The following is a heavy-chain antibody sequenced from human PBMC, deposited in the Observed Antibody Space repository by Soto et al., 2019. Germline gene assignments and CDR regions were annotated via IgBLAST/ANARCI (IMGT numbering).Heavy chain of an antibody. CDR2: ISGSGGST. J-gene: IGHJ4*02. CDR3: AKGRTYYYDSSGYYFDY. CDR1: GFTFSSYA. D-gene: IGHD3-22*01. V-gene: IGHV3-23*01. Sequence: PGGSLRLSCAASGFTFSSYAMSWVRQAPGKGLEWVSAISGSGGSTYYADSVKGRFTISRDKSKNTLYLQMNSLRAEDTAVYYCAKGRTYYYDSSGYYFDYWGQGTLVTVSS.